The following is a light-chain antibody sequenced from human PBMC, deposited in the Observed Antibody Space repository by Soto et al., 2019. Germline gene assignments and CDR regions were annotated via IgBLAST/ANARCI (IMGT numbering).Light chain of an antibody. J-gene: IGKJ4*01. Sequence: EIVLTQSPATLSLSPGERATLSCRASQSVSSYLAWYQQKPGQAPRLLIYDASNRATGIPARFSGSGSGTDFTLTISSLEPEDFAAYYCQQRRNWPLTFGGGTKVDIK. CDR3: QQRRNWPLT. CDR2: DAS. CDR1: QSVSSY. V-gene: IGKV3-11*01.